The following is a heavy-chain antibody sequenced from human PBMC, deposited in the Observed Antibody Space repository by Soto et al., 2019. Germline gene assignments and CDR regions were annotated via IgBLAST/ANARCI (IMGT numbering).Heavy chain of an antibody. Sequence: PGGSLRLSCAASGFTFDDYAMHWVRQAPGKGLEWVSGISWNSGSIGYADSVKGRFTISRDNAKNSLYLQMNSLRAEDTALYYCAKDRVPAANHYYYYYMDVWGKGTTVTVSS. V-gene: IGHV3-9*01. J-gene: IGHJ6*03. CDR2: ISWNSGSI. D-gene: IGHD2-2*01. CDR1: GFTFDDYA. CDR3: AKDRVPAANHYYYYYMDV.